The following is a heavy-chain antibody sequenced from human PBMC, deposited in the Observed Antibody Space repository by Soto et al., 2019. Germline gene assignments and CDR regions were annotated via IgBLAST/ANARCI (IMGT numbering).Heavy chain of an antibody. J-gene: IGHJ6*02. Sequence: GGSLRLSCAASGFTFSNAWMNWVRQAPGKGLEWVGRIKSKTDGGTTDYAAPVKGRFTISRDDSKNTLYLQMSSLKTEDTAVYYCTTALDGGFEINLGSGMDVWGQGTTVTVSS. V-gene: IGHV3-15*07. CDR1: GFTFSNAW. CDR2: IKSKTDGGTT. CDR3: TTALDGGFEINLGSGMDV. D-gene: IGHD3-16*01.